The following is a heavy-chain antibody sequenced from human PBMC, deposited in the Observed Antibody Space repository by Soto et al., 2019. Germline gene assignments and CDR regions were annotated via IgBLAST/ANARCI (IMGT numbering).Heavy chain of an antibody. J-gene: IGHJ4*02. CDR2: ISYDGSDK. D-gene: IGHD3-22*01. V-gene: IGHV3-30-3*01. Sequence: GGSLRLSCAASRFTFSSYAMHWVRQAPGKGLEWVALISYDGSDKDYADSVKGRFTISRDNSRNTLFLQMNSLRAEDTAVYYCARDYYKYYDSSGYYRSPAYWGQGTLVTVSS. CDR1: RFTFSSYA. CDR3: ARDYYKYYDSSGYYRSPAY.